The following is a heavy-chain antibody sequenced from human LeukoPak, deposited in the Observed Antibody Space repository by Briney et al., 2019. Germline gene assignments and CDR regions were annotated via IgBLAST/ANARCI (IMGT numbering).Heavy chain of an antibody. D-gene: IGHD3-10*01. V-gene: IGHV3-53*01. Sequence: GGSLRLSCAASGFIVIDNYMTWVSQAPEKGLEWVSLIYSGGTTYYADSVKGRFTISRDNSENTLYRQMNSLRAEDTAMYYCASDPNNSGSGSIAYYWGQGTLVTVSS. CDR3: ASDPNNSGSGSIAYY. J-gene: IGHJ4*02. CDR1: GFIVIDNY. CDR2: IYSGGTT.